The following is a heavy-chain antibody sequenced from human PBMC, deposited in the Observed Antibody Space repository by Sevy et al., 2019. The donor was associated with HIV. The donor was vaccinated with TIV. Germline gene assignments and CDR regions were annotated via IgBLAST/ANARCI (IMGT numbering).Heavy chain of an antibody. J-gene: IGHJ4*02. V-gene: IGHV4-4*02. CDR1: DGSISSGYW. CDR3: ARVPVQLERPDYSDY. D-gene: IGHD1-1*01. Sequence: SETLSLTCAASDGSISSGYWWSWVRQPPGKGLEWIGEVYPSGTTNYNPSLKSRVTISVGKSKNQFSLKLTSVTAADTAVYYCARVPVQLERPDYSDYWGQGTLVTVSS. CDR2: VYPSGTT.